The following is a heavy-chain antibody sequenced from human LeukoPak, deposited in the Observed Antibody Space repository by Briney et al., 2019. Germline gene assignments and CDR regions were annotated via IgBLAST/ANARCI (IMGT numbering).Heavy chain of an antibody. CDR1: GFTFSSYS. D-gene: IGHD3-3*01. Sequence: PGGSLRLSCAASGFTFSSYSMNWLRQAPGKGLEWVSSISSSSSNIYYADSVKGRFTISRDNANNSLHLQMSSLRAEDTAVYYCARLLYNFGAYMDVWGKGTTITVSS. V-gene: IGHV3-21*01. CDR2: ISSSSSNI. CDR3: ARLLYNFGAYMDV. J-gene: IGHJ6*03.